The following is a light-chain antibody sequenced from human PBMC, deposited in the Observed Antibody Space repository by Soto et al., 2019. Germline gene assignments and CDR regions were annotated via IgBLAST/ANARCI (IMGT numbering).Light chain of an antibody. CDR1: SSDVGSYNL. J-gene: IGLJ1*01. Sequence: QSVLTQPASVSGSPGQSITISCTGTSSDVGSYNLVSWYQQHPGKAPKLMIYEGSKRPSGVSNRFSGSKSGNTASLTISRLQAEDEADYYCCSYAGSSFYVFGTGTKLTVL. V-gene: IGLV2-23*01. CDR3: CSYAGSSFYV. CDR2: EGS.